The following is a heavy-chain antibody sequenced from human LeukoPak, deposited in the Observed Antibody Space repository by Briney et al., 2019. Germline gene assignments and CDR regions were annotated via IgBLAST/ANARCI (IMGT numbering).Heavy chain of an antibody. D-gene: IGHD3-10*01. V-gene: IGHV1-69*04. Sequence: SVKVSCKASGGTFSSYAISWVRQAPGQGLEWMGRIIPILGIANYAQKFQGRVTITADKSTSTAYMELSSLRSEDTAVYYCARNYGSGIGTFDYWGQGTLVTVSS. CDR3: ARNYGSGIGTFDY. J-gene: IGHJ4*02. CDR1: GGTFSSYA. CDR2: IIPILGIA.